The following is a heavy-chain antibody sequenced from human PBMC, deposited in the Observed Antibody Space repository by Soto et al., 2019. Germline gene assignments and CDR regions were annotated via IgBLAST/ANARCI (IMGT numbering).Heavy chain of an antibody. CDR2: INDSGST. CDR1: GGSFSGYY. Sequence: SETLPLTCAVYGGSFSGYYWNWIRQPPGKGLEWIGEINDSGSTNYNPSLRSRVTISVDTSKNQFSLKLSSVTAADTAVYYCARQRWSTSMEYKRGHWLDPWGQGTLVTVSS. V-gene: IGHV4-34*01. CDR3: ARQRWSTSMEYKRGHWLDP. D-gene: IGHD3-3*01. J-gene: IGHJ5*02.